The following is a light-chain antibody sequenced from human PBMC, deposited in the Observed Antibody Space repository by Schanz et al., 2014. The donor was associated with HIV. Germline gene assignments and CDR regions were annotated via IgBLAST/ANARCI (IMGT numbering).Light chain of an antibody. CDR1: FTDIGAHNY. V-gene: IGLV2-14*03. J-gene: IGLJ1*01. Sequence: QSALTQPASVSGSPGQSVTISCTGTFTDIGAHNYVPWYQQHPGRAPRLRIYGVNGRPSGISDRFSGSKSGTAASLTISGLQAEDEADYYCSSYTSSNTLVVFGTGTKLTVL. CDR3: SSYTSSNTLVV. CDR2: GVN.